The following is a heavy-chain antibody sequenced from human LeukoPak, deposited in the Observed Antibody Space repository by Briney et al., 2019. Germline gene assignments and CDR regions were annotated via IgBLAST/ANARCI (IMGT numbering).Heavy chain of an antibody. CDR1: GYTFSSYY. J-gene: IGHJ6*02. CDR2: ISPSSGGT. D-gene: IGHD3-3*01. V-gene: IGHV1-46*04. CDR3: ARIRYDFWSGYYHYYYYGMDV. Sequence: ASVKVSCEASGYTFSSYYIHWVRQAPGQGLEWMGIISPSSGGTSYAQKLQGRVTMTTDTSTSTAYMELRSLRSDDTAVYYCARIRYDFWSGYYHYYYYGMDVWGQGTTVTVSS.